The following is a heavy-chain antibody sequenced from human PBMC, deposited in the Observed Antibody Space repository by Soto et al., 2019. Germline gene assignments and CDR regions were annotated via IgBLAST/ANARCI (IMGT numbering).Heavy chain of an antibody. V-gene: IGHV3-23*01. D-gene: IGHD1-26*01. J-gene: IGHJ3*02. CDR3: AKVKVGATIRDAFDI. CDR1: GFTFSSYA. CDR2: IIGSVGST. Sequence: PGGSLRLSCAASGFTFSSYAMSWVRQAPGKGLEWVSAIIGSVGSTYYADSVKGRFTISRDNSKNTLYLQMNSLRAEDTAVYYCAKVKVGATIRDAFDIWGQGTMVTVSS.